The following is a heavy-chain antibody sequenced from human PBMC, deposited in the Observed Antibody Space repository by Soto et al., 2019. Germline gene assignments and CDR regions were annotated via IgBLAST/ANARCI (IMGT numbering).Heavy chain of an antibody. J-gene: IGHJ5*02. Sequence: PGGSVRLSCAASGFTFSSYAMSWVRQAPGKGLEWVSAISGSGGSTYYADSVKGRFTISRDNSKNTLYLQVNSLGVEDTAVYYCSTVATTSYNLFYPWGQGSLVTVSS. V-gene: IGHV3-23*01. CDR3: STVATTSYNLFYP. CDR1: GFTFSSYA. CDR2: ISGSGGST. D-gene: IGHD5-12*01.